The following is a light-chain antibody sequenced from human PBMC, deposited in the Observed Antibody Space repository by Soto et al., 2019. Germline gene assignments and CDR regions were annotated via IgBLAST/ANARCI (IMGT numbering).Light chain of an antibody. CDR1: SGHSSYA. CDR2: LNSDGSH. CDR3: QTWGTGPCV. Sequence: QPVLTQSPSASASLGASVNLTCTLSSGHSSYAIAWHQQQPEKGPRYLMKLNSDGSHSKGDGIPDRFSGSSSGAERYLTISSLQSEDEADYYCQTWGTGPCVFGGGTKLTVL. V-gene: IGLV4-69*01. J-gene: IGLJ3*02.